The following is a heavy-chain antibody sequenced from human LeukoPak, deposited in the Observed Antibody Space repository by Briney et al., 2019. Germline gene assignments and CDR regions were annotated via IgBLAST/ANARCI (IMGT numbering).Heavy chain of an antibody. CDR2: IYYSGST. V-gene: IGHV4-39*07. D-gene: IGHD3-3*01. Sequence: SETLSLTCTVSGGSISTSSYYWGWIRQPPGKGLECIGNIYYSGSTYYNPSLKSRVTISVDTSKNQFSLKLSSVTAADTAVYYCARGPRITIFGVVRNIDYWGQGTLVTVSS. CDR3: ARGPRITIFGVVRNIDY. J-gene: IGHJ4*02. CDR1: GGSISTSSYY.